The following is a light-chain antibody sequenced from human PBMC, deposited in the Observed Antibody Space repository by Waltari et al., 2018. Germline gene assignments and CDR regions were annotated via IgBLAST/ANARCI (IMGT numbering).Light chain of an antibody. V-gene: IGKV4-1*01. Sequence: DIVMTQSPDSLAVSLGERATLSCKSRQSVLYNSNDKNYLAWYQQTPGQPPKLLISWASTRKSGVPDRFSGSGSGTDFTLTISSLQAEDVAVYYCQQYYRSRTFGQGTKVEIK. CDR2: WAS. J-gene: IGKJ1*01. CDR3: QQYYRSRT. CDR1: QSVLYNSNDKNY.